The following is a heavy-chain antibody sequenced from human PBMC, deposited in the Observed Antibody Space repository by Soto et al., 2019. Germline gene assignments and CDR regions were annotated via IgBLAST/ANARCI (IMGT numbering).Heavy chain of an antibody. CDR2: IWYDGSDK. D-gene: IGHD1-1*01. CDR1: GFTFSSYG. J-gene: IGHJ4*02. CDR3: ALSWYSYYFDL. V-gene: IGHV3-33*08. Sequence: GSLRLSCAASGFTFSSYGMHWVRQAPGKGLEWVAVIWYDGSDKYYADSVKGRFTISRDNSKNTLYLQMNSLGAEDTAVYYCALSWYSYYFDLWGQGTLVTVSS.